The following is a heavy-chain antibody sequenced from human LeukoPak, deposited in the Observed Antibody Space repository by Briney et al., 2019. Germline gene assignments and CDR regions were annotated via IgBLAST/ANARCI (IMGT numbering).Heavy chain of an antibody. Sequence: GGSLRLSCAASGFTLSSYEMNWVRQAPGKGLEWVSYISSSGSTIYYADSVKGRFTISRDNAKNSLYLQMNSLRAEDTAVYYCARDASRRVGATIPGFDYWGQGTLVTVSS. CDR2: ISSSGSTI. V-gene: IGHV3-48*03. D-gene: IGHD1-26*01. CDR3: ARDASRRVGATIPGFDY. CDR1: GFTLSSYE. J-gene: IGHJ4*02.